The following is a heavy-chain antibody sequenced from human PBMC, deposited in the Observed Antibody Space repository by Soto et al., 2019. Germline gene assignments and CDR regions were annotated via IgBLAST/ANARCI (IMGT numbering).Heavy chain of an antibody. CDR3: ARMYNSGFFRPEGDYYFYGMDV. CDR1: GGSIRDYY. Sequence: QVQLQESGPGLVKPSETLSVTCSVSGGSIRDYYWSWIRQPAGKGLEWIGRMYISGSTKYHPSLMGRVTVWADRAVSQFSLTRISVTAADTATYYCARMYNSGFFRPEGDYYFYGMDVWGQGTTVTVSS. J-gene: IGHJ6*02. V-gene: IGHV4-4*07. CDR2: MYISGST. D-gene: IGHD5-12*01.